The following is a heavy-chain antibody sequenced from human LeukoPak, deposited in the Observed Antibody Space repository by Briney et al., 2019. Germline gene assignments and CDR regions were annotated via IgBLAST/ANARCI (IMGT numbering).Heavy chain of an antibody. D-gene: IGHD3-3*01. CDR1: GGSLSSRSHY. J-gene: IGHJ4*02. CDR2: VYFTGST. Sequence: PSETLSLTCTVSGGSLSSRSHYWGCIRQFPGEGLQWIASVYFTGSTYYNPSLTSRATVSVDTSKNQFSLKLSSVTAADTAVYYCARAESGPTAFFDYWGQGTLVTVSS. CDR3: ARAESGPTAFFDY. V-gene: IGHV4-39*01.